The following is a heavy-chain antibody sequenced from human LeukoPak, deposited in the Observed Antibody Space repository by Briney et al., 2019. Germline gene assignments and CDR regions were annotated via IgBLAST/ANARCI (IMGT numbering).Heavy chain of an antibody. CDR3: ARHILVVPAATFDY. CDR2: IYYSGST. D-gene: IGHD2-2*01. J-gene: IGHJ4*02. CDR1: GGSISSYY. Sequence: PSETLSLTCTVSGGSISSYYWSWIRQPPGKGLEWIGYIYYSGSTNYNPSLKSRVTISVDTSKNQYSLNLSSVAAADTAVYYCARHILVVPAATFDYWGQGTLVTVSS. V-gene: IGHV4-59*01.